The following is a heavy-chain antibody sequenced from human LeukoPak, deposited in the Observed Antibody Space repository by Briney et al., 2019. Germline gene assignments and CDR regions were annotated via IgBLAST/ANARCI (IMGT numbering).Heavy chain of an antibody. CDR3: ARGIAARLGYFDY. CDR2: IIPIFGTA. D-gene: IGHD6-6*01. Sequence: SVKVSCKASGGTFSSYAISWVRQAPGQGLEWMGGIIPIFGTANYAQKFQGRVTITADESTSTAYMELSSLRSEDTAVYYCARGIAARLGYFDYWGQGTLVTVSS. CDR1: GGTFSSYA. J-gene: IGHJ4*02. V-gene: IGHV1-69*13.